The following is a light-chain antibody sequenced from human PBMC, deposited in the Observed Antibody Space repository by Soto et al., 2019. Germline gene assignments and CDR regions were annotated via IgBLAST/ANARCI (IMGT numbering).Light chain of an antibody. Sequence: DIVMTHSPLSLPVTPGEPASISCRSSQSLLHSNGYNYLDWYLQKPGQSPQLLIYLGSNRASGVPDRFRGSGSGTDFTLKISRVEAEDVGVYYCMQAIQTRTFGQGTKVDIX. CDR2: LGS. CDR3: MQAIQTRT. V-gene: IGKV2-28*01. CDR1: QSLLHSNGYNY. J-gene: IGKJ1*01.